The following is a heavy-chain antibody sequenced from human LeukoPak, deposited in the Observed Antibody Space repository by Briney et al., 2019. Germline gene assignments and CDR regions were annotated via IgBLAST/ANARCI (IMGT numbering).Heavy chain of an antibody. Sequence: SETLSLTCGVYGGSFSGYYWSWIRQPPGKGLEWVGEVYHSGSTNYNPSLKSRVTISVDTSKNQFSLKLTSVTAADTAVYDCAREGFCTNGVCLPPPSAFWFDPWGQGTLVTVSS. D-gene: IGHD2-8*01. V-gene: IGHV4-34*01. CDR3: AREGFCTNGVCLPPPSAFWFDP. CDR2: VYHSGST. J-gene: IGHJ5*02. CDR1: GGSFSGYY.